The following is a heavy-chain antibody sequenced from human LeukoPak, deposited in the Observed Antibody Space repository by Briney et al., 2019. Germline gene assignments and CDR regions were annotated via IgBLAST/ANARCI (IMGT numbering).Heavy chain of an antibody. J-gene: IGHJ4*02. CDR1: GFTFSDYD. Sequence: GGSLRLSCSASGFTFSDYDMNWVRQAPGKGLEWVSSISGLSSYTYYGESVKGRFSISRDNAKNALYLQMNSLGAEDTATYYCGRAFPPLRTSSAGDLWGQGILVTVSS. CDR2: ISGLSSYT. D-gene: IGHD3-16*01. V-gene: IGHV3-21*01. CDR3: GRAFPPLRTSSAGDL.